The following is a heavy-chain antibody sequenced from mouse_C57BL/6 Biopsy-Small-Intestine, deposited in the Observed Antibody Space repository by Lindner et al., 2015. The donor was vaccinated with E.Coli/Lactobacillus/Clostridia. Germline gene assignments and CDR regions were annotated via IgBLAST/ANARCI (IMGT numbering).Heavy chain of an antibody. V-gene: IGHV1-84*01. CDR2: IYPGSGNT. J-gene: IGHJ2*01. CDR3: ARRSVNGRSPYLDY. Sequence: VQLQESGPELVKPGASVKITCKASGYTFTDYYINWMKQRPGQGLEWIGWIYPGSGNTKYNEKFKGKATLTVDTSSSTANMHLSSLTSEDSAVYFCARRSVNGRSPYLDYWGQGTTLTVSS. D-gene: IGHD1-1*01. CDR1: GYTFTDYY.